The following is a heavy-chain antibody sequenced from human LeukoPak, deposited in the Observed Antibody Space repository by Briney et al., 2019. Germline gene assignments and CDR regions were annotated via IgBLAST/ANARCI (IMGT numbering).Heavy chain of an antibody. J-gene: IGHJ5*02. V-gene: IGHV4-38-2*02. D-gene: IGHD3-10*01. CDR2: IYHSGST. CDR3: ARDGGSYYGSGSYYKTNWFDP. Sequence: PSETLSLTCAVSGYSISSGYYWGWIRQPPGKGLEWIGSIYHSGSTYYNPSLKSRVTISVDTSKNQFSLKLSSVTAADTAVYYCARDGGSYYGSGSYYKTNWFDPWGQGTLVTVS. CDR1: GYSISSGYY.